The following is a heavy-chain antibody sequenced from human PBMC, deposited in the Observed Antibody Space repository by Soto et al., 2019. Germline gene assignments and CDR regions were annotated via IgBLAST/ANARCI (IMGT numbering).Heavy chain of an antibody. V-gene: IGHV3-23*01. CDR2: RLRSVRTA. J-gene: IGHJ5*02. D-gene: IGHD4-17*01. Sequence: GSLRLSCASSGFTFSNYAMTWARQAAGKGLEWGSSRLRSVRTAYYADSLSGRFTISSDTSANSLYLHLDSLRVEDTAIYYCAKDAVSGDRLWLMDPWGQGTVVTVSS. CDR1: GFTFSNYA. CDR3: AKDAVSGDRLWLMDP.